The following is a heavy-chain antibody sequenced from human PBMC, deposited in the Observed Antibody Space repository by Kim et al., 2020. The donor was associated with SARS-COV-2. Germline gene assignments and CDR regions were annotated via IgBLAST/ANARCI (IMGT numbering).Heavy chain of an antibody. J-gene: IGHJ4*02. CDR3: ARNIVVVPAAMTGDFDY. CDR2: IYYSGST. CDR1: GGSISSSSYY. V-gene: IGHV4-39*01. D-gene: IGHD2-2*01. Sequence: SETLSLTCTVSGGSISSSSYYWGWIRQPPGKGLEWIGSIYYSGSTYYNPSLKSRVTISVDTSKNQFSLKLSSVTAADTAVYYCARNIVVVPAAMTGDFDYWGQGTLVTVSS.